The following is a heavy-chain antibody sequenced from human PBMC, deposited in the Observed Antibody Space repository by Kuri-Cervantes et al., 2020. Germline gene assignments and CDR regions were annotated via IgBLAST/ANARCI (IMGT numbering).Heavy chain of an antibody. CDR1: GGSIRSSSYY. D-gene: IGHD3-22*01. Sequence: SETLSLTCTVSGGSIRSSSYYWGWIRQPPGKGLERIVRIYYSGSTYYNPSLKSRVAISVDTSKNQFSLKVTSVTAADTAVYYCARQEYYYDSSCYARAVYFQHWGQGTLVTVSS. CDR3: ARQEYYYDSSCYARAVYFQH. V-gene: IGHV4-39*01. CDR2: IYYSGST. J-gene: IGHJ1*01.